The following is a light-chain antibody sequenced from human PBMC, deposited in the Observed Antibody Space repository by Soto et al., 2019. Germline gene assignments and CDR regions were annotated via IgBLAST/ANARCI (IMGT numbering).Light chain of an antibody. Sequence: QSVLTQPASVSGSPGQSITISCTGTSSDVGSYDLVSWYQQHPGKAPTVLVYEVSKRPSGVSDRFSGSKSGNTASLTISGLQTDDETDYYCCSYGGSCTYVFGTVTKVTVL. CDR2: EVS. CDR1: SSDVGSYDL. J-gene: IGLJ1*01. V-gene: IGLV2-23*02. CDR3: CSYGGSCTYV.